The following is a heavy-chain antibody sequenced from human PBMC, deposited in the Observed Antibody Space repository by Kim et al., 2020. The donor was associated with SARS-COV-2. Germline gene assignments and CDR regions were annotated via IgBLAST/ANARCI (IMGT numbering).Heavy chain of an antibody. V-gene: IGHV1-24*01. Sequence: ASVKVSCKVSGYTLTELSMHWVRQAPGKGLEWMGGFDPEDGETIYAQKFQGRVTMTEDTSTDTAYMELSSLRSEDTAVYYCATGEGLRYFDWPPGYWGQGTLVTVS. J-gene: IGHJ4*02. CDR3: ATGEGLRYFDWPPGY. CDR2: FDPEDGET. CDR1: GYTLTELS. D-gene: IGHD3-9*01.